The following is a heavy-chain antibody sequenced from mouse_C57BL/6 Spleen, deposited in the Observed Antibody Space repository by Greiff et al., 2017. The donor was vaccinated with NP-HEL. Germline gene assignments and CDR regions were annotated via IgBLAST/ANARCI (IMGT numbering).Heavy chain of an antibody. CDR1: GFTFSDYY. D-gene: IGHD2-13*01. Sequence: EVMLVESGGGLVQPGGSLKLSCAASGFTFSDYYMYWVRQTPEKRLEWVAYISNGGGSTYYPDTVKGRFTISRDNAKNTLYLQMSRLKSEDTAMYYCASGGDLSDAMDYWGQGTSVTVSS. J-gene: IGHJ4*01. CDR2: ISNGGGST. V-gene: IGHV5-12*01. CDR3: ASGGDLSDAMDY.